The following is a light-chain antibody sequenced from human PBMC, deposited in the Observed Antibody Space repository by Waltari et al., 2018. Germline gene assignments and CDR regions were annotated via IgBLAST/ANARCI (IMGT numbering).Light chain of an antibody. CDR1: NSNSGNNY. J-gene: IGLJ3*02. CDR3: GTWGSSLSGWV. Sequence: QSVFTQPPSLSAAPGQKVTISCSGTNSNSGNNYVSWYPQRPGTAPKLLIYDNNKRPSGIPDRFSGSKSGTSATLGITGLQTGDEADYYCGTWGSSLSGWVFGGGTKLTVL. CDR2: DNN. V-gene: IGLV1-51*01.